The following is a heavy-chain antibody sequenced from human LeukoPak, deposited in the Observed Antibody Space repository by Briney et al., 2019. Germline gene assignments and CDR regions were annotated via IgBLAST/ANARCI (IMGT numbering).Heavy chain of an antibody. Sequence: GGSLRLSCEASGFTFSNYWMHWVRQAPGKGLEWVANMNQDGSEKYYVDSVKGRFTISRDNAKNSLYLQMNSLRAEDTAVYYCARDHAFSYYYYYMDVWGKGTTVTVSS. CDR3: ARDHAFSYYYYYMDV. CDR1: GFTFSNYW. CDR2: MNQDGSEK. V-gene: IGHV3-7*01. J-gene: IGHJ6*03. D-gene: IGHD3-3*01.